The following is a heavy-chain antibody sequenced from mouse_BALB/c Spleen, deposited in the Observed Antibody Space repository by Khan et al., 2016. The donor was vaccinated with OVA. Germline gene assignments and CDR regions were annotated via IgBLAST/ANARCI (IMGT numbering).Heavy chain of an antibody. CDR1: GYTFSDYV. D-gene: IGHD1-1*01. CDR2: IYPGSGST. V-gene: IGHV1-77*01. Sequence: QVQLQQSGPELVKPGASVKMSCKASGYTFSDYVISWVRLRTGQGLEWIGEIYPGSGSTYYNEKFKGKATLTADKPSSTAYMQLSSLTSEDSAVCFCARSYDGAWFTYWGQGTLVTVS. CDR3: ARSYDGAWFTY. J-gene: IGHJ3*01.